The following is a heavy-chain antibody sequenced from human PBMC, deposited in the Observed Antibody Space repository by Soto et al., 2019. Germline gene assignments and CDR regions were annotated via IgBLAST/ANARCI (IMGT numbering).Heavy chain of an antibody. Sequence: QVQLVESGGGVVQPGRSLRLSCAASGFTFSSYGMHWVRQAPGKGLEGVAVISYDGSNKYYADSVKGRFTISRDNSKNTLYLQMNSLRAEDTAVYYCAKDPWYGGGVVVPDYYFDYWGQGTLVTVSS. CDR2: ISYDGSNK. J-gene: IGHJ4*02. V-gene: IGHV3-30*18. CDR3: AKDPWYGGGVVVPDYYFDY. D-gene: IGHD2-2*01. CDR1: GFTFSSYG.